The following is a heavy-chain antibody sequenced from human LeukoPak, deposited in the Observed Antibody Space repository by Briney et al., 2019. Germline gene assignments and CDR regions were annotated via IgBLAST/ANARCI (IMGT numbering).Heavy chain of an antibody. CDR2: LYSGGST. V-gene: IGHV3-53*01. Sequence: GGSLRLSCAASGLTVSSNYMTWVRQAPGKGLEWVSVLYSGGSTYYADSVKGRFTISRDNSKNTLYLQMNSLRAEDTAVYYCAKAPRMVHFDYWGQGTLVTVSS. CDR3: AKAPRMVHFDY. CDR1: GLTVSSNY. J-gene: IGHJ4*02. D-gene: IGHD6-13*01.